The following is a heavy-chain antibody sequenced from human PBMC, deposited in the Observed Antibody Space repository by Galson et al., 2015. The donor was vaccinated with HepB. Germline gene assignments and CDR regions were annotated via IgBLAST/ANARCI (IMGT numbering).Heavy chain of an antibody. Sequence: SLRLSCAASGFTFSSYSMNWVRQAPGKGLEWVSYISSSSSTIYYADSVKGRFTISRDNAKNSLYLQMNSLRAEDTAVYYCAREMWDIVVVVAANSSEPPDYWGQGTLVTVSS. D-gene: IGHD2-15*01. J-gene: IGHJ4*02. CDR3: AREMWDIVVVVAANSSEPPDY. V-gene: IGHV3-48*01. CDR2: ISSSSSTI. CDR1: GFTFSSYS.